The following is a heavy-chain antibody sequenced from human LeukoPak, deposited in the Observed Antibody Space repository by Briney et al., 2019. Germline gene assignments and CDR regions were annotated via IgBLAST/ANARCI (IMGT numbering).Heavy chain of an antibody. CDR1: GYSISSGYYW. CDR2: IDWDGDK. V-gene: IGHV2-70*16. Sequence: TLSLTCAVSGYSISSGYYWGWIRQPPGKALEWLARIDWDGDKFYSTSLKTRLTISKDTSKNQVVLTMTNMDPVDTATYYCARSDLDDAFDIWGQGTMVTVSS. J-gene: IGHJ3*02. CDR3: ARSDLDDAFDI.